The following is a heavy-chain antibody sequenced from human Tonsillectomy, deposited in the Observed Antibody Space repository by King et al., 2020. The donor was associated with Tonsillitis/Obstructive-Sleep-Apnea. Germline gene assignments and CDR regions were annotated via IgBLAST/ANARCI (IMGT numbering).Heavy chain of an antibody. CDR1: GGTFSSYA. CDR3: ARDRGCTGGVCYEFGY. J-gene: IGHJ4*02. V-gene: IGHV1-69*12. Sequence: FQLVQSGAEVKKPGSSVKVSCKASGGTFSSYAISWVRQAPGQGLEWMGGIITVFGTANYAQKFQGRVTSTADESTSTAYMELSSRRSEDTAVYYCARDRGCTGGVCYEFGYWGQGTLVTVSS. CDR2: IITVFGTA. D-gene: IGHD2-8*02.